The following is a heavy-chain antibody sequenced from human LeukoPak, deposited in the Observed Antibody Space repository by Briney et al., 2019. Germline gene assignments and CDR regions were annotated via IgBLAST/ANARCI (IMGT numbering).Heavy chain of an antibody. CDR3: ARGRLDCSSTSCYYYFDY. CDR2: IYPGDSDT. J-gene: IGHJ4*02. CDR1: GYSFTSYW. D-gene: IGHD2-2*01. Sequence: GESLKISCKGSGYSFTSYWIGWERQMPGKGLEWMGIIYPGDSDTRYSPSFQGQVTISADKSISTAYLQWSSLKASDTAMYYCARGRLDCSSTSCYYYFDYWGQGTLVTVSS. V-gene: IGHV5-51*01.